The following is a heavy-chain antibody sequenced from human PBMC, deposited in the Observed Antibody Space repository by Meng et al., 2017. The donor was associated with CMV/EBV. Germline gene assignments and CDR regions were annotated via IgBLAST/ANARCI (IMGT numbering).Heavy chain of an antibody. CDR2: IIPILGIA. D-gene: IGHD2-2*01. CDR3: ARGYCSSTSCSAPDY. CDR1: GGTFSSYT. J-gene: IGHJ4*02. V-gene: IGHV1-69*02. Sequence: SVKVSCKASGGTFSSYTISWVRQAPGQGLEWMGRIIPILGIANYAQKFQGRVMITADKSTSTAYMELSSLRSEDTAVYYCARGYCSSTSCSAPDYWGQGTLVTVSS.